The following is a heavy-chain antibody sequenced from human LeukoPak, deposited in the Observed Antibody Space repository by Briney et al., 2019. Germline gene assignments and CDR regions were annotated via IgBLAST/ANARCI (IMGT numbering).Heavy chain of an antibody. CDR2: ISGSGGST. J-gene: IGHJ4*02. Sequence: GGSLRLSCAASGFTFSSYAMSWVRQAPGKGLEWVSAISGSGGSTYYADSVKGRFTISRDKFKNTLYVQMNSLRAEDTAVYYCARDKRASIAESGTFDYWGQGTLVTVSS. V-gene: IGHV3-23*01. CDR1: GFTFSSYA. D-gene: IGHD6-13*01. CDR3: ARDKRASIAESGTFDY.